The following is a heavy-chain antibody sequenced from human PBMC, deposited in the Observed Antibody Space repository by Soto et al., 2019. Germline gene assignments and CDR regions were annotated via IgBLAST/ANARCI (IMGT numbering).Heavy chain of an antibody. CDR1: GFTFSSYA. Sequence: PGGSLRLSCAASGFTFSSYAMSWVRQAPGKGLEWVLAISGSGGSTYYADSVKGRFTISRDNSKNTLYLQMNSLRAEDTAVYYCAKDRYDYYYGSGSLFDPWGQGTLVTVSS. V-gene: IGHV3-23*01. D-gene: IGHD3-10*01. J-gene: IGHJ5*02. CDR2: ISGSGGST. CDR3: AKDRYDYYYGSGSLFDP.